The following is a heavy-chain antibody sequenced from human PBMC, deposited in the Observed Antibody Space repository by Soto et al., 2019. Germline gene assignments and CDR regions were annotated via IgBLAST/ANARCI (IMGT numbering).Heavy chain of an antibody. CDR3: STRAYDTNGYYRFDP. Sequence: SSETLSLTCAVYCGSFSGHSWTWIRQSPGKGLEWIGDINHSGRVNYSPSLKSRVTISLDTSRNQFSLTLSAVTAADTAMYYCSTRAYDTNGYYRFDPWGQGTLVTVS. J-gene: IGHJ5*01. D-gene: IGHD3-22*01. CDR2: INHSGRV. V-gene: IGHV4-34*01. CDR1: CGSFSGHS.